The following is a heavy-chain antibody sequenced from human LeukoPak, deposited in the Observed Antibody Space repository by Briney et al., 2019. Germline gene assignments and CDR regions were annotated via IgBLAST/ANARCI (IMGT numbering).Heavy chain of an antibody. D-gene: IGHD1-20*01. V-gene: IGHV3-23*01. CDR1: GFTFRNSA. J-gene: IGHJ4*02. CDR3: AKNNWNDMPFVDD. Sequence: GGSLRLSCAASGFTFRNSAMSWVRQAPRKGLEWVSTISGSGVGTYYADSVKGRFTISRDNFKNTLYLQMNSLRAEDTAVYYCAKNNWNDMPFVDDWGQGTLVTVSS. CDR2: ISGSGVGT.